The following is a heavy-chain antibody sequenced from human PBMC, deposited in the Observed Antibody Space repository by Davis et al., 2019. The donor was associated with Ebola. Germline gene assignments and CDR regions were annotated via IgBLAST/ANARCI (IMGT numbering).Heavy chain of an antibody. J-gene: IGHJ6*02. D-gene: IGHD3-3*01. CDR1: GYTFTSYG. Sequence: AASVKVSCKASGYTFTSYGITWVRQAPGQGLEWMGWINPHNGNTNYAQKLQGRVTMTTDTSTSTAYMELRSLRSDDTAVYYCVTSYDFWSGHDDHGMDVWGQGTAVTVSS. V-gene: IGHV1-18*04. CDR3: VTSYDFWSGHDDHGMDV. CDR2: INPHNGNT.